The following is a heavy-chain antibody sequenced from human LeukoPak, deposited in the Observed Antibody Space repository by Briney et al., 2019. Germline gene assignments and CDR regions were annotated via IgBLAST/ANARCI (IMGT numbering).Heavy chain of an antibody. CDR1: GFTFSGYG. CDR3: AKSSYYDSSGYYPPPDY. CDR2: ISYDGSNK. V-gene: IGHV3-30*18. D-gene: IGHD3-22*01. Sequence: GGSLRLSCAASGFTFSGYGMHWVRQAPGKGLEWVAVISYDGSNKYYADSVKGRFTISRDNSKNTLYLQMNNLRAEDTAVYYCAKSSYYDSSGYYPPPDYWGQGTLVTVSS. J-gene: IGHJ4*02.